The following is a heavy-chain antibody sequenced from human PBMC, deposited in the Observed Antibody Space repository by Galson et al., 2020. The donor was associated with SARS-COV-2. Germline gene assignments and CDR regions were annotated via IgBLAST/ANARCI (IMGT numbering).Heavy chain of an antibody. CDR3: AGVPGYSGWPCPVYYGGGG. Sequence: SGPTLVKPTQTLTLTCTFSGFSLSTSGMCVSWIRQPPGKALEWLALIDWDDDKYYSTSLKTRLTISKDTSKNQVVLTMTNMDPVDTATYYGAGVPGYSGWPCPVYYGGGGWGRGTTVAVCS. D-gene: IGHD6-13*01. CDR1: GFSLSTSGMC. J-gene: IGHJ6*04. V-gene: IGHV2-70*01. CDR2: IDWDDDK.